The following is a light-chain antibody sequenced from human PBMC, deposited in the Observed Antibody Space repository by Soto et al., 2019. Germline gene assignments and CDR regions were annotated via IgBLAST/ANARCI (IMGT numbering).Light chain of an antibody. V-gene: IGLV1-51*01. CDR3: ETWDGSLSAYV. CDR1: SSNIGNNY. CDR2: DND. Sequence: QSVLTQPPSVYAAPGQKVTISCSGSSSNIGNNYVSWYQHLPGTAPKLLIYDNDKRPSGIPDRFSGSKSGTSATLGITGLQTGDEADYYCETWDGSLSAYVFGTGTKLTVL. J-gene: IGLJ1*01.